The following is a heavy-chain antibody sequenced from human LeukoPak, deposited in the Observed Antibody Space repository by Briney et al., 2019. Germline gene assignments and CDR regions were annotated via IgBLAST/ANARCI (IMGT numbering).Heavy chain of an antibody. CDR3: AADAYYYDSSGYYLDY. CDR2: IVVGSGNT. Sequence: GASVKVSCWASGYTFTSSAMQWVRQTRGQRLEWIGWIVVGSGNTNYAQKFQERVTITRDMSTSTAYMELSSLRSDDTAVYYCAADAYYYDSSGYYLDYWGQGTLVTVSS. CDR1: GYTFTSSA. J-gene: IGHJ4*02. D-gene: IGHD3-22*01. V-gene: IGHV1-58*02.